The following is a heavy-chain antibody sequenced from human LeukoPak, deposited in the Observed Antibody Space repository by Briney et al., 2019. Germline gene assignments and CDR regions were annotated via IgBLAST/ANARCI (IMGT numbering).Heavy chain of an antibody. J-gene: IGHJ4*02. Sequence: GGSLRLSCAASGFTFSSYSMNWVRRAPGKGLEWVSYISSSSSTIYYADSVKGRFTISRDNAERSLYLQMNGLRAEDTAVYYCVRDRNGYYSFDYWGQGTLVTVSS. CDR1: GFTFSSYS. D-gene: IGHD3-22*01. CDR3: VRDRNGYYSFDY. V-gene: IGHV3-48*04. CDR2: ISSSSSTI.